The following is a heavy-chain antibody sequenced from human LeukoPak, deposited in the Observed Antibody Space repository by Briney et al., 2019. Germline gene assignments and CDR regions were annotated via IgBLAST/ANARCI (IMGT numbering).Heavy chain of an antibody. V-gene: IGHV1-2*02. D-gene: IGHD1-1*01. Sequence: ASVKVSCKASGYTFTGYYMHWVRQAPGQGLEWMGWINPNSGGTNYAQKFQGRVTMTRDTSISTAYMELSRLRSDDTAVYYCARERRLEDYYYYGMDVWGQGTTVTVSS. CDR2: INPNSGGT. CDR3: ARERRLEDYYYYGMDV. J-gene: IGHJ6*02. CDR1: GYTFTGYY.